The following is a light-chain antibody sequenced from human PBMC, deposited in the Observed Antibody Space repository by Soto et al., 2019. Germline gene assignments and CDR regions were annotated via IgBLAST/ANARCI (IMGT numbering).Light chain of an antibody. CDR3: QQYNDNWPT. J-gene: IGKJ1*01. V-gene: IGKV3D-15*01. CDR1: QSVSSY. CDR2: DAS. Sequence: IVLSQSPATRSLSPGEVTTLSCRASQSVSSYLAWYQQKPGQAPRLLMYDASTRATGIPARFSGSGFGTEFTLTISSLQSEDFVVYYCQQYNDNWPTFGQGTKVDIK.